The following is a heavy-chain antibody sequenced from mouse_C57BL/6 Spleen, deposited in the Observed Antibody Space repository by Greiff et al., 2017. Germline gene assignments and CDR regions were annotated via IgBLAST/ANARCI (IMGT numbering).Heavy chain of an antibody. CDR1: GFNIKDYY. CDR3: TLYGYDYAMDY. CDR2: IDPEDGDT. D-gene: IGHD2-2*01. V-gene: IGHV14-1*01. Sequence: VQLQQSGAELVRPGASVKLSCTASGFNIKDYYMHWVKQRPEQGLEWIGRIDPEDGDTEYAPKFQGKATMTADTSSNTAYLQLSSLTSEDTAVYYCTLYGYDYAMDYWGQGTSVTVSS. J-gene: IGHJ4*01.